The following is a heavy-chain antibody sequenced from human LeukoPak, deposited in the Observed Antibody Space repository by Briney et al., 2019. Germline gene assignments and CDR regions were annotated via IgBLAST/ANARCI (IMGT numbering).Heavy chain of an antibody. Sequence: PSETLSLTCSVSGTSITPYSWSWIRQPPGRGLEWIGYFYTSGNTHQNPSLKSRVTMSIDASKNKFSLRLSSMTAADTAVYYCARHRAEMATITDDTFDMWGQGTMVTVSS. V-gene: IGHV4-4*09. CDR2: FYTSGNT. CDR1: GTSITPYS. CDR3: ARHRAEMATITDDTFDM. D-gene: IGHD5-24*01. J-gene: IGHJ3*02.